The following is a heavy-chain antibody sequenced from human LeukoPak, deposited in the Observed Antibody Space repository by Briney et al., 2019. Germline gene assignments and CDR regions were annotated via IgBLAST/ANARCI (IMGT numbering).Heavy chain of an antibody. D-gene: IGHD3-10*01. J-gene: IGHJ6*03. V-gene: IGHV4-61*02. CDR2: IYTSGST. CDR3: ARVAPITMVRGVPQNYYMDV. Sequence: SETLSLTCAVSGGSISSGSYYWSWIRQPAGKGLEWIGRIYTSGSTNYNPSLKSRVTMSVDTSKNQFSLKLSSVTAADTAVYYCARVAPITMVRGVPQNYYMDVWGKGTTVTISS. CDR1: GGSISSGSYY.